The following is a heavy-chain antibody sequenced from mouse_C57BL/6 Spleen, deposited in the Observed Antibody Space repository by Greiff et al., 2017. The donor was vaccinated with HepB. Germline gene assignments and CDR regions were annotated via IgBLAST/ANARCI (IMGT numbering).Heavy chain of an antibody. CDR1: GYAFSSYW. J-gene: IGHJ4*01. CDR3: ATKRRQLRLRYAMDY. D-gene: IGHD3-2*02. V-gene: IGHV1-80*01. CDR2: IYPGDGDT. Sequence: VQLQQSGAELVKPGASVKISCKASGYAFSSYWMNWVKQRPGKGLEWIGQIYPGDGDTNYNGKFKGKATLTADKSSSTAYMQLSSLTSEDSAVYFCATKRRQLRLRYAMDYWGQGTSVTVSS.